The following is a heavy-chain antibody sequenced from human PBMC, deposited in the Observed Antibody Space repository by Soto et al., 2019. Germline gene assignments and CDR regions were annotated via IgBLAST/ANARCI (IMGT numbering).Heavy chain of an antibody. Sequence: PGGSLRLSCAASGFTFSSYAMHWVRQAPGKGLEYVSAISSNGGSTYYANSVKGRFTISRDNSKNTLYLQMGSLRAEDMAVYYCARGSLDYGDYVDFDYWGQGTLVTVSS. D-gene: IGHD4-17*01. CDR1: GFTFSSYA. V-gene: IGHV3-64*01. CDR3: ARGSLDYGDYVDFDY. CDR2: ISSNGGST. J-gene: IGHJ4*02.